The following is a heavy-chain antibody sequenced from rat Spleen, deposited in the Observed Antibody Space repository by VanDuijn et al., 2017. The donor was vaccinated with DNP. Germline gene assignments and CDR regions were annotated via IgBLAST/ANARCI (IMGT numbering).Heavy chain of an antibody. V-gene: IGHV5-20*01. J-gene: IGHJ1*01. Sequence: EVKLVESGGGLVQPGRSLKLSCAASGFTFSDHNMAWVRQAPKKGLEWVATINYDGGSTYYRDSVKGRFTISRDNAKNTQYLQMDSLRSEDTATYYCTRDRTTRVSYWYVDFWGPGTMVTVSS. D-gene: IGHD1-4*01. CDR3: TRDRTTRVSYWYVDF. CDR1: GFTFSDHN. CDR2: INYDGGST.